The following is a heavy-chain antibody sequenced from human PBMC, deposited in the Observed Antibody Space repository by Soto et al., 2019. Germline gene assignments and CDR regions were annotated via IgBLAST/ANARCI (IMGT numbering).Heavy chain of an antibody. Sequence: GESLKISCKGSGYSFTSYWIGWVRQMPGKGLEWMGIIYPGDSDTRYSPSFQGQVTISADKSISTAYLQWSSLKASDTAMYYCANSYMVRGPEIDFDIWGPGTMVTVSS. CDR3: ANSYMVRGPEIDFDI. CDR1: GYSFTSYW. D-gene: IGHD3-10*01. CDR2: IYPGDSDT. J-gene: IGHJ3*02. V-gene: IGHV5-51*01.